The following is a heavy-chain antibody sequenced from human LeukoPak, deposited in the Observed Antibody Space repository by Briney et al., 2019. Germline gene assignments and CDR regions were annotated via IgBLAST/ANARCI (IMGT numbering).Heavy chain of an antibody. CDR1: GYSFTSYY. V-gene: IGHV1-2*02. D-gene: IGHD3-3*01. J-gene: IGHJ2*01. Sequence: ASVKVSCKASGYSFTSYYMHWVRQAPGQGLEWMGWINPNSGGTNYAQKFQGRVTMTRDTSISTAYMELSRLRSDDTAVYYCARVLTYYDFWSGYYWYFDLWGRGTLVAVSS. CDR3: ARVLTYYDFWSGYYWYFDL. CDR2: INPNSGGT.